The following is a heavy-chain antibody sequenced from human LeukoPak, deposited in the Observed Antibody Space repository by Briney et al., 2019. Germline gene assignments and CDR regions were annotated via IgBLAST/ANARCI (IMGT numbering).Heavy chain of an antibody. J-gene: IGHJ4*02. CDR1: GFTFDDYA. Sequence: GGSLRLSCAASGFTFDDYAMHWVRQAPGKGLECVSLISWDGDSTYYADSVNGRFTISRDNSKNSLYLQMNSLRAEDTALYYCAKDRTIFGVVNFFDYWGQGTLVTVSS. CDR2: ISWDGDST. D-gene: IGHD3-3*01. CDR3: AKDRTIFGVVNFFDY. V-gene: IGHV3-43D*04.